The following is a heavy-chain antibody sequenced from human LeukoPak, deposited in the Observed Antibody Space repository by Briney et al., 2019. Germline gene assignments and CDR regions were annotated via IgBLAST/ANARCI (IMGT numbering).Heavy chain of an antibody. D-gene: IGHD2-15*01. J-gene: IGHJ4*02. CDR2: ISYDGSNK. Sequence: GGSLRLSCAASGFTFSSYAMHWVRQAPGKWLEWVAVISYDGSNKYYADSVKGRFTISRDNSKNTLYLQMNSLRAEDTAVYYCARGGRAPERYMGDYWGQGTLVTVSS. V-gene: IGHV3-30*01. CDR1: GFTFSSYA. CDR3: ARGGRAPERYMGDY.